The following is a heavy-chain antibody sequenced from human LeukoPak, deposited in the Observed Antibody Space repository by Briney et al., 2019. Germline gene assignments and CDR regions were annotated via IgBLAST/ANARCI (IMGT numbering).Heavy chain of an antibody. V-gene: IGHV4-4*02. D-gene: IGHD3-22*01. CDR2: IYHSGST. CDR3: ASRGYYDSSGYWGYFDY. CDR1: GGSISSSNW. J-gene: IGHJ4*02. Sequence: SETLSLTCAVSGGSISSSNWWSWVRQPPGKGLEWIGEIYHSGSTNYNPSLKSRVTISVDKSKNQFSLKLSSVTAADTAVYYCASRGYYDSSGYWGYFDYWGQGTLVTVSS.